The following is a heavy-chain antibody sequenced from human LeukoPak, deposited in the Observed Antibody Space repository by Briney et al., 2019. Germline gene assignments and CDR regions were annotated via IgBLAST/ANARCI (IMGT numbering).Heavy chain of an antibody. CDR3: ATADSGSYYSGFDY. D-gene: IGHD1-26*01. Sequence: PGGSLRLSCAASGFTVSSNYMSWVRQAPGKGLEWVSVVYSDGSTHYADSVKGRFTISRDNSKNTLYLHMNSLRAEDTAVYYCATADSGSYYSGFDYWGQGTLVTVSS. CDR2: VYSDGST. V-gene: IGHV3-66*01. CDR1: GFTVSSNY. J-gene: IGHJ4*02.